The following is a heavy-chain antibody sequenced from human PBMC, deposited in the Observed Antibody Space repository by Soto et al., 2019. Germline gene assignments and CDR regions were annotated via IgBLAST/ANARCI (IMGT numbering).Heavy chain of an antibody. Sequence: EVQLVESGGGVVQPGRSLRLSCAASGFTFDDYAMHWVRQAPGKGLEWVSGISWNSGSIGYADSVKGRFTISRDNAKNSLYLQMNSLRSEDTALYYCAKASGSYPIGFFDYWGQGTLVTVSS. V-gene: IGHV3-9*01. CDR1: GFTFDDYA. D-gene: IGHD1-26*01. CDR2: ISWNSGSI. J-gene: IGHJ4*02. CDR3: AKASGSYPIGFFDY.